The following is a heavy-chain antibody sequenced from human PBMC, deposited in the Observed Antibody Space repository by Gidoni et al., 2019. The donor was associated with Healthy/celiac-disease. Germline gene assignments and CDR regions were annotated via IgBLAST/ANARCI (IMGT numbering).Heavy chain of an antibody. J-gene: IGHJ3*02. Sequence: QMQLVQSGPEVKKPGTSVTVPCTASGFTFTSSAVQWVRQARGQRLEWIGWIVVGSGNTNYAQKFQERVTITRDMSTSTAYMELSSLRSEDTAVYYCAAVIAAAGIDDAFDIWGQGTMVTVSS. V-gene: IGHV1-58*01. CDR1: GFTFTSSA. CDR3: AAVIAAAGIDDAFDI. D-gene: IGHD6-13*01. CDR2: IVVGSGNT.